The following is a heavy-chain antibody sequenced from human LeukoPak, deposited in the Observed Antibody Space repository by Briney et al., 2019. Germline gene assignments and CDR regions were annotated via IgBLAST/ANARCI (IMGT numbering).Heavy chain of an antibody. Sequence: GGSLRLSCAASGFTFSDHYMDWVRQAPGKGLEWVGRTSNKANSYTTGYAASVKGRFTISRDDSKNSLYLQMNSLKTEDTAVCYCARTSQYYYDSSGYYYDAFDIWGQGTMVTVSS. CDR3: ARTSQYYYDSSGYYYDAFDI. CDR2: TSNKANSYTT. J-gene: IGHJ3*02. D-gene: IGHD3-22*01. V-gene: IGHV3-72*01. CDR1: GFTFSDHY.